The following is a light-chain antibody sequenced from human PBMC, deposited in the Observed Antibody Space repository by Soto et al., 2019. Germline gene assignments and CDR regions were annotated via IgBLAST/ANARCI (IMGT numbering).Light chain of an antibody. V-gene: IGLV2-23*01. J-gene: IGLJ7*01. Sequence: QSALTQPASVSGSPGQTITISCTGTSTDIGSYDLVSWYQQHPGKVPKLMIYEGSKRPSGVSYRFSASKSGNTASLTISGLQAGDEADYYCCAFSSSSYVIFGGGTQLTVL. CDR2: EGS. CDR3: CAFSSSSYVI. CDR1: STDIGSYDL.